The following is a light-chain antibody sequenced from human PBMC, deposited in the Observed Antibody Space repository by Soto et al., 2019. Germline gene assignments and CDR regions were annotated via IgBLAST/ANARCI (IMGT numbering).Light chain of an antibody. J-gene: IGKJ4*01. V-gene: IGKV1-12*01. CDR2: RAS. CDR1: QGITSW. Sequence: DIQMTQSPSSVSASVGDRVTITCRASQGITSWLAWYQQKPGKAPKLLIYRASNLQSGVPSRFSGSGSGTDFTLTISGLQPADFATYECQKTNNYPLTFGGGTTVEIK. CDR3: QKTNNYPLT.